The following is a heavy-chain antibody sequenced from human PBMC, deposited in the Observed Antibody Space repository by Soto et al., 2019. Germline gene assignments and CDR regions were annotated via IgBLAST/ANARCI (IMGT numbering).Heavy chain of an antibody. Sequence: GGSLRLSCAASGFTFSSYAMSWVRQAPGKGLEWVSAISGSGRATRYADSVKGRFTISRDNAKNSLFLQMNNLTVEDTAVYYCAKESWANPDSWGQGTLVTVSS. D-gene: IGHD6-13*01. J-gene: IGHJ4*02. CDR1: GFTFSSYA. CDR2: ISGSGRAT. CDR3: AKESWANPDS. V-gene: IGHV3-23*01.